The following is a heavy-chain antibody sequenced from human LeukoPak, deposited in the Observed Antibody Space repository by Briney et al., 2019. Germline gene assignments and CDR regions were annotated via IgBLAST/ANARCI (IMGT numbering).Heavy chain of an antibody. D-gene: IGHD3-10*01. CDR3: AKGGYGSGSHMAFDY. CDR1: GFTFSSYA. V-gene: IGHV3-23*01. CDR2: ISGSGGST. Sequence: PGGSLSLSCAASGFTFSSYAMSWVRQAPGKGLEWVSAISGSGGSTYYADSVKGRFTISRDNSKNTLYLQMNSLRAEDTAVYYCAKGGYGSGSHMAFDYWGQGTLVTVSS. J-gene: IGHJ4*02.